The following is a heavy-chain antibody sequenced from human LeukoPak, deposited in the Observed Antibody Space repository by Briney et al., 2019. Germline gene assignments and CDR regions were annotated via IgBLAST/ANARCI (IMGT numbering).Heavy chain of an antibody. Sequence: ASVKVSCKASGYTFSDYYMHWVRQAPGQGLEWMGWINPNSGGTKYAQKFQGRVTMTRDKSTSTVYMELSRLRSEDTAVYYCARVSEEAGSDYWGQGTLVTVSS. CDR3: ARVSEEAGSDY. D-gene: IGHD3-10*01. CDR2: INPNSGGT. J-gene: IGHJ4*02. V-gene: IGHV1-2*02. CDR1: GYTFSDYY.